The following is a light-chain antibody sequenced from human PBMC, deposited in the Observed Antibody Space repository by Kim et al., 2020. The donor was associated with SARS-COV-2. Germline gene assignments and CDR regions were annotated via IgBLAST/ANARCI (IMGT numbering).Light chain of an antibody. CDR2: GAS. CDR3: QQYDSSPFT. V-gene: IGKV3-20*01. CDR1: QRVSNNY. J-gene: IGKJ3*01. Sequence: SPGERATLSCRASQRVSNNYLAWYQQKPGQAPRLLVYGASSRATGIPDRFSGSGSGTDFTLTISRLEPEDFAVFYCQQYDSSPFTFGPGNKVDIK.